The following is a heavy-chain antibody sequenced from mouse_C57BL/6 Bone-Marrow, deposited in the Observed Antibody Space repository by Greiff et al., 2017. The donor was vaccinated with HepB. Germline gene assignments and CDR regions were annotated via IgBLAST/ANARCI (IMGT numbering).Heavy chain of an antibody. CDR3: ARSFYYGSFYAMDY. J-gene: IGHJ4*01. CDR1: GYSFTDYN. Sequence: SGPELVKPGASVKISCKASGYSFTDYNMNWVKQSNGKSLEWIGVINPNYGTTSYNQKFKGKATLTVDQSSSTAYMQLNSLTSEDSAVYYCARSFYYGSFYAMDYWGQGTSVTVSS. V-gene: IGHV1-39*01. CDR2: INPNYGTT. D-gene: IGHD1-1*01.